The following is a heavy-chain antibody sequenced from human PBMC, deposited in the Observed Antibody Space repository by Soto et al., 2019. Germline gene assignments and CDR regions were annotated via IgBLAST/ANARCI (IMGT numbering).Heavy chain of an antibody. J-gene: IGHJ4*02. D-gene: IGHD1-1*01. Sequence: VHLVQSGAEVKKPGASVKVSCKGSGYGFTTYGITWVRQAPVQGLEWMAWISAHNGNTNYAQKLQGRVTVTRDTSTSTAYMELRSLRSDDTAVYYCARGRYGDYWGQGALVTVSS. CDR1: GYGFTTYG. CDR3: ARGRYGDY. V-gene: IGHV1-18*01. CDR2: ISAHNGNT.